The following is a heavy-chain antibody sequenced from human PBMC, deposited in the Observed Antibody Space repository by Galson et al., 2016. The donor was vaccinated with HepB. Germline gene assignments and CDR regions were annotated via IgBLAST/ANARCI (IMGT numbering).Heavy chain of an antibody. D-gene: IGHD3-9*01. CDR3: AKDTIGDILTGYGLDV. CDR2: ISASGGKT. Sequence: SLRLSCAASGLTFSSYAMTWVRQAPGKGLEWVAGISASGGKTSHAGSVKGRFTISRDNSKNTLNLQMNSLRAEDTAVYFCAKDTIGDILTGYGLDVWGQGTTVTVSS. V-gene: IGHV3-23*01. J-gene: IGHJ6*02. CDR1: GLTFSSYA.